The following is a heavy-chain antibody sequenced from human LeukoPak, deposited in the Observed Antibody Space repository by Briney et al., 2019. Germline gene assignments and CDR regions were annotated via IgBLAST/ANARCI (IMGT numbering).Heavy chain of an antibody. CDR3: ARGPTYGSRSDYFDY. J-gene: IGHJ4*02. CDR1: GFTFTDYA. CDR2: ISWNSGSI. Sequence: GGSLRLSCAGTGFTFTDYAMHWVRQAPGKGLEGGSVISWNSGSIGYADSVKGRFTISRDNAKNSLSLHMNSLRVEDTAVYYCARGPTYGSRSDYFDYWGQGTLVTVSS. D-gene: IGHD3-10*01. V-gene: IGHV3-9*01.